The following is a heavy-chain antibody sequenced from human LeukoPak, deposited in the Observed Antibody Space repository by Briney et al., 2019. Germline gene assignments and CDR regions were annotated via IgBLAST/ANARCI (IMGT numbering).Heavy chain of an antibody. Sequence: SETLSLTCTVSGGSISSYYWSWIRQPPGKGLEWIGYIYYSGSTNYNPSLKSRVTISVDTSKNQFSLKLSSVTAADTAVYYCARVKTKRSYFDYWGQGTLVPVSS. J-gene: IGHJ4*02. CDR2: IYYSGST. V-gene: IGHV4-59*01. CDR3: ARVKTKRSYFDY. CDR1: GGSISSYY. D-gene: IGHD2-8*01.